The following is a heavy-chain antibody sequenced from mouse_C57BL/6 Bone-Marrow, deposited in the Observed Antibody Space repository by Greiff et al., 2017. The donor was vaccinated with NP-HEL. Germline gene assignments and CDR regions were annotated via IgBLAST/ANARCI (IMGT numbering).Heavy chain of an antibody. J-gene: IGHJ3*01. Sequence: QVQLKQPGAELVKPGASVKLSCKASGYTFTSYWMQWVKQRPGQGLEWIGEIDPSDSYTNYNQKFKGKATLTVDTSSSTAYMQLSSLTSEDSAVYYCAKEGDYYGSSAWFAYWGQGTLVTVSA. CDR2: IDPSDSYT. CDR1: GYTFTSYW. V-gene: IGHV1-50*01. D-gene: IGHD1-1*01. CDR3: AKEGDYYGSSAWFAY.